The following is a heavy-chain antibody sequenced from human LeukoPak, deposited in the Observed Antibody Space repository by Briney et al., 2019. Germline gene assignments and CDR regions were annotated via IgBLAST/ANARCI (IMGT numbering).Heavy chain of an antibody. CDR2: IYYSGST. Sequence: PSETLSLTCTVSGGSISSYYWSWIRQPPGKGLEWIGYIYYSGSTNYNPSLKSRVTISVDTSKNQFSLKLSSVTAADTAVCYCASGRVVGAPYYFDYWGQGTLVTVSS. CDR3: ASGRVVGAPYYFDY. V-gene: IGHV4-59*01. CDR1: GGSISSYY. D-gene: IGHD1-26*01. J-gene: IGHJ4*02.